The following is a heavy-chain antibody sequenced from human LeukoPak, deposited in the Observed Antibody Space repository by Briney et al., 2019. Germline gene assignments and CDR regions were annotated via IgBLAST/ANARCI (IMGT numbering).Heavy chain of an antibody. J-gene: IGHJ6*02. V-gene: IGHV1-24*01. CDR3: ATEAGVTTEVREYYYGMDV. CDR2: FDPEDGET. CDR1: GYTLTELS. Sequence: ASVKVSCKVSGYTLTELSMHWVRQAPGKGLEWMGGFDPEDGETIYAQKFQGRVAMTEDTSTDTAYMELSSLRSEDTAVYYCATEAGVTTEVREYYYGMDVWGQGTTVTVSS. D-gene: IGHD4-11*01.